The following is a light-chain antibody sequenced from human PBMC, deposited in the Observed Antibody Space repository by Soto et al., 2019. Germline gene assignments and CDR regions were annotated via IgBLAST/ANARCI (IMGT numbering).Light chain of an antibody. V-gene: IGKV4-1*01. CDR2: WAS. J-gene: IGKJ1*01. CDR3: QQYNDWPT. Sequence: IVMTQSPDSLAVSLGDRATINCKSSQSILYTSSNQNYLSWYQQKPGQPPKLLIYWASTRQSGVPDRFSGSGSGTEFTLTISSLQSEDFAVYYCQQYNDWPTFGQGTKVDIK. CDR1: QSILYTSSNQNY.